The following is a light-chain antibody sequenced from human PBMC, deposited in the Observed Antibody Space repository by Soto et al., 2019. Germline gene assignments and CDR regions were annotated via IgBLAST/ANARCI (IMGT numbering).Light chain of an antibody. CDR2: RAS. V-gene: IGKV3-15*01. CDR3: QQYNNWPLT. Sequence: EIVMTQSPATLSVSPGERATLSCRASQSLYSNLAWYQQKPGQAPRLLIYRASTRATGIPTRFSGSGSVTQFTLTISGLQSEDFAVYFCQQYNNWPLTFGGGTKV. J-gene: IGKJ4*01. CDR1: QSLYSN.